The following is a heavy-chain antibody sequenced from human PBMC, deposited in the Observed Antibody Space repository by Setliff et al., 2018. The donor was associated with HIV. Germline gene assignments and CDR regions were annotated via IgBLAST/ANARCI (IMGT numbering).Heavy chain of an antibody. D-gene: IGHD6-13*01. V-gene: IGHV3-30*02. J-gene: IGHJ4*02. Sequence: PGGSLRLSCAASGFTFNTYAMHWVRQAPGKGLEWVALIWYDGSHETYADSVRGRFSISRDNSKNTLYLQMDSLRPEDTGFYYCAKDPFTSSWYGFDYWGQGALVTVSS. CDR1: GFTFNTYA. CDR3: AKDPFTSSWYGFDY. CDR2: IWYDGSHE.